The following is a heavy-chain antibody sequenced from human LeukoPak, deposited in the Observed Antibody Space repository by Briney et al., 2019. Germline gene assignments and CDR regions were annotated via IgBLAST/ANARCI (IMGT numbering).Heavy chain of an antibody. J-gene: IGHJ4*02. CDR2: IYHAGKT. CDR1: RGSISSYY. CDR3: ARVQTVGSLSPLGY. V-gene: IGHV4-59*01. Sequence: PSETLSLTCTVSRGSISSYYWIWIRQPPGKGLEWIGDIYHAGKTNNNPSLKSRVTTSLDTSKNQISLRLRCVTAADTAVYYCARVQTVGSLSPLGYWGPGILVTVSS. D-gene: IGHD1-1*01.